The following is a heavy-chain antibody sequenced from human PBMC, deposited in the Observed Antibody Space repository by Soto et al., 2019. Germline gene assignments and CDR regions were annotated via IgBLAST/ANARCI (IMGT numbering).Heavy chain of an antibody. Sequence: SLRLSCAASGFTVSSNYMSWVRQAPGKGLEWVSVIYSGGSTYYADSVKGRFTISRDNSKNTLYLQMNSLRAEDTAVYYCARDLGYYYGMDVWGQGTTVTVSS. D-gene: IGHD3-16*01. CDR3: ARDLGYYYGMDV. CDR1: GFTVSSNY. CDR2: IYSGGST. V-gene: IGHV3-53*01. J-gene: IGHJ6*02.